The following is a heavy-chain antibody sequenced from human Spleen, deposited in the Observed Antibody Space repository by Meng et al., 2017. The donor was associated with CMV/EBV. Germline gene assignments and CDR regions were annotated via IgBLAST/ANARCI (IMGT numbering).Heavy chain of an antibody. CDR2: IYSGGTT. V-gene: IGHV3-53*01. Sequence: LSCAASGFKGISNYMGWVRQAQGKGLEWVSVIYSGGTTYYADSVKGRFIISRDNSKNTLYLQMNSLRAEDTAVYYCEVAGRVGSGLEYWGQGTLVTVSS. CDR3: EVAGRVGSGLEY. J-gene: IGHJ4*02. D-gene: IGHD6-19*01. CDR1: GFKGISNY.